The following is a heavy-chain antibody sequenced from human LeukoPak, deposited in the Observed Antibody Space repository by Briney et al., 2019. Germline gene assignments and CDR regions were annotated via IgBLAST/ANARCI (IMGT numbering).Heavy chain of an antibody. Sequence: GGSLRLSCAASGFTFSSYSMNWVRQAPGKGLEWVSSISSSSSCIYYADSVKGRFTISRDNAKNSLYLQMNSLRAEDTAVYYCASKYWELESYYYYYGMDVWGQGTTVTVSS. CDR3: ASKYWELESYYYYYGMDV. D-gene: IGHD1-26*01. J-gene: IGHJ6*02. CDR1: GFTFSSYS. CDR2: ISSSSSCI. V-gene: IGHV3-21*01.